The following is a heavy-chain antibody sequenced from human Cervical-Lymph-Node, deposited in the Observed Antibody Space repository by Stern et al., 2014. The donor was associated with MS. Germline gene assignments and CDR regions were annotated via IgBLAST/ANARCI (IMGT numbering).Heavy chain of an antibody. V-gene: IGHV3-11*01. CDR2: ISSSGSTI. CDR3: ARDGEVVRAFDI. Sequence: VQLEESGGGLVKPGGSLRLSCAASGFTFSDYYMSWIRQAPGKGMEWASYISSSGSTIYYADSVKGRFPISRDNAKNSLYLQMNSLRAEDTAVYYCARDGEVVRAFDIWGQGIMVTVSS. CDR1: GFTFSDYY. J-gene: IGHJ3*02. D-gene: IGHD2-15*01.